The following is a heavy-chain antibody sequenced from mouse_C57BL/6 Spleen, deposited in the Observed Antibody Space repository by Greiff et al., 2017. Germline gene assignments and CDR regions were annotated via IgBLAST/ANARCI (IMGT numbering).Heavy chain of an antibody. J-gene: IGHJ2*01. CDR2: INPNNGGT. D-gene: IGHD1-1*01. CDR1: GYTFTDYY. Sequence: EVQLQQSGPELVKPGASVKISCKASGYTFTDYYMNWVKQSHGKSLEWIGDINPNNGGTSYNQKFKGKATLTVDKSSSTAYMELRSLTSEDSAVYYCARLGLREDYWGQGTTLTVSS. CDR3: ARLGLREDY. V-gene: IGHV1-26*01.